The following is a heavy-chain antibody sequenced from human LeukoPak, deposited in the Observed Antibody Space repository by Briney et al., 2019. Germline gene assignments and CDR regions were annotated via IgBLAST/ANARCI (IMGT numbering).Heavy chain of an antibody. Sequence: ASVKVPCKASGYTFTGYYMHWVRQAPGQGLEWMGWINPNSGGTNYAQKFQGRVTMTRDTSINTAYMELSRLRSDDTAVYYCARGAYCGGDCYDYWGQGTLVTVSS. CDR2: INPNSGGT. J-gene: IGHJ4*02. CDR1: GYTFTGYY. CDR3: ARGAYCGGDCYDY. V-gene: IGHV1-2*02. D-gene: IGHD2-21*01.